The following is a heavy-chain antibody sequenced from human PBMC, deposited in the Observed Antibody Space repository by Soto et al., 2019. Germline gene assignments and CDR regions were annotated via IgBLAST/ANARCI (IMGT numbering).Heavy chain of an antibody. CDR1: GFTFSSYA. CDR2: ISYDGSNK. V-gene: IGHV3-30-3*01. CDR3: ATEGIAARPRD. J-gene: IGHJ4*02. Sequence: QVQLVESGGDVVQPGRSLRLSCAASGFTFSSYAMHWVRQAPGKGLEWVAVISYDGSNKYYADSVKGRFTISRDNSKNTLYLQMNSLRAEDTAVYYCATEGIAARPRDWGQGTLVTVSS. D-gene: IGHD6-6*01.